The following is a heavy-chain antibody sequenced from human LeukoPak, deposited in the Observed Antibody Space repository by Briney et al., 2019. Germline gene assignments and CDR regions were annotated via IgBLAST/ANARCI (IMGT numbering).Heavy chain of an antibody. V-gene: IGHV1-18*01. CDR3: ARSMTGYSTKFDY. D-gene: IGHD6-13*01. J-gene: IGHJ4*02. Sequence: ASAKVSCKASGYTFTNYGINWVRQAPGQGLEWMGWISAYNGNTNYAQKLQGRVTMTTDTSTSTAYMELRSLRSDDTAVYYCARSMTGYSTKFDYWGQGTLVTVSS. CDR1: GYTFTNYG. CDR2: ISAYNGNT.